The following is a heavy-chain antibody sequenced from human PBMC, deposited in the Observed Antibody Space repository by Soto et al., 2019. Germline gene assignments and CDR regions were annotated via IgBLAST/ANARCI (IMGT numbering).Heavy chain of an antibody. J-gene: IGHJ4*02. D-gene: IGHD3-3*01. CDR2: IKSKTDGGTT. CDR1: GFTFSNAW. Sequence: EVQLVESGGGLVKPGGSLRLSCAASGFTFSNAWMSWVRQAPGKGLEWVGRIKSKTDGGTTDYAAPVKGRFTISRDDSKNTLYLQMNSLKTEDTAVYYCTTGTYYDFWSGYVIVDYWGQGTLVTVSS. CDR3: TTGTYYDFWSGYVIVDY. V-gene: IGHV3-15*01.